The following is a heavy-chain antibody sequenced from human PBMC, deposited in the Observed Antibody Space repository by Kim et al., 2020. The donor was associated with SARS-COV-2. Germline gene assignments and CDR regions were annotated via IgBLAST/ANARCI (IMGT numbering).Heavy chain of an antibody. CDR1: GFTFDDYA. Sequence: GGSLRLSCAASGFTFDDYAMHWVRQAPGKGLEWVSGINWNSNKIDYADSVKGRFTVSRDNAKNFMYLQMNSLRLDDTATYYCAKGVETATLRAVVSHWGQGARANVSS. CDR3: AKGVETATLRAVVSH. CDR2: INWNSNKI. J-gene: IGHJ1*01. D-gene: IGHD2-21*02. V-gene: IGHV3-9*01.